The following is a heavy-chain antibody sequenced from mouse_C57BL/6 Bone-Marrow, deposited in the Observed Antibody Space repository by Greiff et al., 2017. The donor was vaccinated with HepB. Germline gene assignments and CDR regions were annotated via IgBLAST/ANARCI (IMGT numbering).Heavy chain of an antibody. CDR1: VFTFSSYA. CDR3: TRDHEGYFDY. V-gene: IGHV5-9-1*02. J-gene: IGHJ2*01. Sequence: EVKLVESGEGLVKPGGSLKLSCAAFVFTFSSYAVSWVRQTPEKRLEWVAYISSGGDYIYYADTVKGRFTISRDNARNTLYLQMSSLKSEDTAMYYCTRDHEGYFDYWGQGTTLTVSS. CDR2: ISSGGDYI.